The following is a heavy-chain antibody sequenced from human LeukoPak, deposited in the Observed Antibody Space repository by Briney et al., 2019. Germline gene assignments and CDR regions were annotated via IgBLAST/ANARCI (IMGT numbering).Heavy chain of an antibody. V-gene: IGHV3-7*01. CDR2: IKQDGSEK. J-gene: IGHJ3*02. CDR3: ARESIVVVPTTMDDASDI. Sequence: GGSLRLSCAASGFSFSDYWMSWVRQAPGKGLEWVANIKQDGSEKNYVDSVKGRFTISRDNAKNALYLQMHSLRVEDTAVYYCARESIVVVPTTMDDASDIWGQGTMVTVSS. CDR1: GFSFSDYW. D-gene: IGHD2-2*01.